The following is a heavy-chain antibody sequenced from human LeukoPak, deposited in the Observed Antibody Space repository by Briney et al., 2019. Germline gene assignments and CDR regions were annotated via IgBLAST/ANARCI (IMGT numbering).Heavy chain of an antibody. D-gene: IGHD5-24*01. CDR1: GFTLGDYA. Sequence: GRSLRLSCTASGFTLGDYAMSWFRGAPGRGLEGVVFIRSKAYGGTTEYAASVKGRFTISRDDSKSIAYLQMNSLKTEDTAVYYCTRVGWLQLKYYFDYWGQGTLVTVSS. J-gene: IGHJ4*02. CDR3: TRVGWLQLKYYFDY. V-gene: IGHV3-49*03. CDR2: IRSKAYGGTT.